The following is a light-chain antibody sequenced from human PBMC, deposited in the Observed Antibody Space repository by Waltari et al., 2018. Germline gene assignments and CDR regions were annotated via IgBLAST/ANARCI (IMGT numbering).Light chain of an antibody. CDR3: CSYAGSSTFL. V-gene: IGLV2-23*02. J-gene: IGLJ2*01. CDR2: EVT. CDR1: SRDVGSYNF. Sequence: QSALTQPASGSGSPGQSITISCTGTSRDVGSYNFVSWYQPNPGKAPKILIYEVTNRPAGVSNRFSGSKSGNTASLTISGLQADDEADYYCCSYAGSSTFLFGGGTKLTVL.